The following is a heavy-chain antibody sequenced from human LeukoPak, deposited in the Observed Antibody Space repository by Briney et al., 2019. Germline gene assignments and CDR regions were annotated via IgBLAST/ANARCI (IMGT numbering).Heavy chain of an antibody. CDR1: GFTFSSSA. V-gene: IGHV3-23*01. Sequence: GGSLRLSCAASGFTFSSSAMSWVRQAPGKGLEWVSAISNNGGYTYYADSVQGRFTISRDNSKNTLYLQMNSLRAEDTAVYYCAKSSGGYSSGWYLFYASYYFDYWGQGTLVTVSS. CDR3: AKSSGGYSSGWYLFYASYYFDY. CDR2: ISNNGGYT. J-gene: IGHJ4*02. D-gene: IGHD6-19*01.